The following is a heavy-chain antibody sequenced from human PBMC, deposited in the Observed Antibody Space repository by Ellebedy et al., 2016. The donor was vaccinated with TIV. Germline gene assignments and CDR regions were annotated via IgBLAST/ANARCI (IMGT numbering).Heavy chain of an antibody. D-gene: IGHD3-3*01. CDR2: IYSGGNT. J-gene: IGHJ3*02. V-gene: IGHV3-66*01. Sequence: GESLKISCAASGFTVSSNYMSWIRQAPGKGLEWVSLIYSGGNTYYADSVKGRCTISRDIPKNTLYLQMNSLRADDTAVYFCARDPRSVAAGLYAFDIWGQGTMVTVSS. CDR3: ARDPRSVAAGLYAFDI. CDR1: GFTVSSNY.